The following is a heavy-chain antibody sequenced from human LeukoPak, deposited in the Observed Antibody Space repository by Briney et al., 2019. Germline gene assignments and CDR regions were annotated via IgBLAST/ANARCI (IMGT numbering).Heavy chain of an antibody. CDR1: GFTLSSYR. V-gene: IGHV3-7*01. CDR2: IKQDGSEK. Sequence: GGSLRLSCAASGFTLSSYRMSWGRQAPGEGPGWVANIKQDGSEKYYVDSVKGRFTISRDNAKNSLYLQMNSLRAEDTAVYYCARAAIESYYYYYGMDVWGQGTTVTVSS. J-gene: IGHJ6*02. CDR3: ARAAIESYYYYYGMDV. D-gene: IGHD2-21*01.